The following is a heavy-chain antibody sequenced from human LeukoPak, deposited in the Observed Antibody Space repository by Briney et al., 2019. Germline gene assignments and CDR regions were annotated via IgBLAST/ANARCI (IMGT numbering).Heavy chain of an antibody. CDR2: INPHSGDT. CDR3: ATGSEIKGLLRPSDY. D-gene: IGHD3-22*01. J-gene: IGHJ4*02. CDR1: GYTFTGYY. V-gene: IGHV1-2*02. Sequence: ASVKVSCGTSGYTFTGYYMHWVRQAPGQGLEWMGWINPHSGDTKYAQNFQGRVAMTRDMSISTAYMELSSLTSDDTAVYYCATGSEIKGLLRPSDYWGQGTLVTVSS.